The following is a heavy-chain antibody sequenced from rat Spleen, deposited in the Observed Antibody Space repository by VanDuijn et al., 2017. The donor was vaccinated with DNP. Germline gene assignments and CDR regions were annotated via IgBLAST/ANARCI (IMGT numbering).Heavy chain of an antibody. CDR2: ITNTGGQF. CDR1: GFTFNDYW. V-gene: IGHV5-31*01. J-gene: IGHJ2*01. Sequence: EVQLVESGGGPVQPGRSLKLSCVASGFTFNDYWMTWIRQAPGKGLEWVASITNTGGQFHCLDSVKGRFTISRDNDKSILYLQMDSLRSEDTSTYYCAKDSGYDGIYYYFEYWGQGVMVTVSS. CDR3: AKDSGYDGIYYYFEY. D-gene: IGHD1-12*02.